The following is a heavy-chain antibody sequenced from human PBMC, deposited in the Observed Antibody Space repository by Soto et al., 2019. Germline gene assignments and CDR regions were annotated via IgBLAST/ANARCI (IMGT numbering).Heavy chain of an antibody. V-gene: IGHV1-24*01. CDR2: FDPEDGET. J-gene: IGHJ4*02. CDR3: ATEAATDY. D-gene: IGHD2-15*01. CDR1: GYTLTELS. Sequence: ASVNVSCKVSGYTLTELSMHWVRQAPGKGLEWMGGFDPEDGETIYAQKFQGRVTITEDTSTDTAYMELSSLRSEDTAVYYCATEAATDYWGQGTLVTVSS.